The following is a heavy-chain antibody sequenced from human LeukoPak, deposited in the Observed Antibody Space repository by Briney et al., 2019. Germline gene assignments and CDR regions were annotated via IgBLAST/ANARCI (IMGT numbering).Heavy chain of an antibody. CDR3: ASGSYDVLTGYSSLGEY. Sequence: SETLSPTCSVSGGSITGSSFYWGWIRQPPGKGLEWSGNIYYSGSTYYSASLKSLVTISLDTSKNHFSLKVTSVTAADTAVYYCASGSYDVLTGYSSLGEYWGQGTLVTVSS. D-gene: IGHD3-9*01. J-gene: IGHJ4*02. CDR2: IYYSGST. CDR1: GGSITGSSFY. V-gene: IGHV4-39*02.